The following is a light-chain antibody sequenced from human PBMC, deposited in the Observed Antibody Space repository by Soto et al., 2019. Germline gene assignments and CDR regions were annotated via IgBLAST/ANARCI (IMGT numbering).Light chain of an antibody. CDR1: QSISSW. Sequence: DIQMTQSPSTLSASVGDRVTITCRASQSISSWLAWYQQKPGKAPKLLIYKASSLEGGVPSRFSGSGSGTDFTLTFSSLQPDDFAAYYYQQYHSYSLTFGGGTKVDIK. CDR2: KAS. J-gene: IGKJ4*01. V-gene: IGKV1-5*03. CDR3: QQYHSYSLT.